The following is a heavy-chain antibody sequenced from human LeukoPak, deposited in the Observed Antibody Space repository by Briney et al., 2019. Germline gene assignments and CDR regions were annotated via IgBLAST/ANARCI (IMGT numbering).Heavy chain of an antibody. CDR3: ARARGGYIED. J-gene: IGHJ4*02. V-gene: IGHV4-39*07. CDR1: GGSISSSDYY. CDR2: IYYSVTT. Sequence: SETLSLTCTVSGGSISSSDYYWGWIRQPPGKGLEWIGSIYYSVTTYYNPSLKSRVTISVDTSKNQFSLKLNSVTAADTAVYYCARARGGYIEDWGQGTLVTVSS. D-gene: IGHD1-1*01.